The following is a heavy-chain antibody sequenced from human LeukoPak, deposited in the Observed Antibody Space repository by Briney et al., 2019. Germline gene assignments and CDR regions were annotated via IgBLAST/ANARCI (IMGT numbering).Heavy chain of an antibody. CDR2: IWYDGSNK. CDR3: ERDFADYYDSSDNYYYYGMDV. D-gene: IGHD3-22*01. CDR1: GFTFSSYG. Sequence: GRSLRLSCAASGFTFSSYGMHWVRQAPGKGLEWVAVIWYDGSNKYYADSVKGRFTISRDNSKNTLYLQMNSLRAEDTAVYYCERDFADYYDSSDNYYYYGMDVWGQGTTVTVSS. J-gene: IGHJ6*02. V-gene: IGHV3-33*01.